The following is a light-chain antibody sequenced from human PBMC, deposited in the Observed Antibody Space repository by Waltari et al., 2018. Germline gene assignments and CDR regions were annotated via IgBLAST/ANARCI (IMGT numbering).Light chain of an antibody. CDR3: QQSYSTPRIT. Sequence: DIQMTQSPSSLSASVGDRVTITCRASQSISSYLNWYQQKPGKAPKLLIYAASSWQSGGPSRFSSSGSGTDFTLPISSLQPEDFVTYYCQQSYSTPRITFGQGTRLEIK. J-gene: IGKJ5*01. CDR1: QSISSY. V-gene: IGKV1-39*01. CDR2: AAS.